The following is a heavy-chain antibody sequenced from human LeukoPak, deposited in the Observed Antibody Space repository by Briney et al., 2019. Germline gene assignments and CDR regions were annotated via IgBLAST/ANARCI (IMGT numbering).Heavy chain of an antibody. CDR1: GFTFSSYS. CDR2: MCSSSSYI. D-gene: IGHD3-9*01. Sequence: PGGSLRLSCAASGFTFSSYSMNWVRQAPGKGLEWVSSMCSSSSYIYYADSVKGRFTISRDNAKNSLYLQMNSLRAEDTAVYYCARDYDILTGYYYYGMDVWGQGTTVTVSS. J-gene: IGHJ6*02. CDR3: ARDYDILTGYYYYGMDV. V-gene: IGHV3-21*01.